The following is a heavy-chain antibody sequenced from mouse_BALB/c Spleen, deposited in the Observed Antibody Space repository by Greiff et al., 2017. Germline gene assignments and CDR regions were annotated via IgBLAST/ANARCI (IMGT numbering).Heavy chain of an antibody. CDR2: ISYSGST. D-gene: IGHD2-10*01. J-gene: IGHJ1*01. CDR3: ARRSYYDSYFDV. V-gene: IGHV3-2*02. CDR1: GYSITSDYA. Sequence: EVKLVESGPGLVKPSQSLSLTCTVTGYSITSDYAWNWIRQFPGNKLEWMGYISYSGSTSYNPSLKSRISITRDTSKNQFFLQLNSVTTEDTATYYCARRSYYDSYFDVWGAGTTVTVSS.